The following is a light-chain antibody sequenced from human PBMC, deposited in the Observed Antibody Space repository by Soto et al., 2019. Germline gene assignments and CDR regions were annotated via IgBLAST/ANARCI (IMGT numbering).Light chain of an antibody. CDR2: DVS. Sequence: QAVVTQPASVSGSPGQSITISCTGTSSDVGAYNYVSWYQQHPGKAPKLMIYDVSNRPSGVSNRFSGSKFGNTASLTISGLQAEDEADYYCSSYTSSTTWVFGGGTKLTVL. J-gene: IGLJ3*02. CDR1: SSDVGAYNY. CDR3: SSYTSSTTWV. V-gene: IGLV2-14*01.